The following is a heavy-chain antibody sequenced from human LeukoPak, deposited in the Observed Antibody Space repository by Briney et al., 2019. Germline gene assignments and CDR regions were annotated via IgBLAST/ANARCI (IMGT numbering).Heavy chain of an antibody. D-gene: IGHD6-19*01. CDR1: GGSISSSSYY. Sequence: DPSETLSLTCTVSGGSISSSSYYWGWIRQPPGKGLEWIGSIYYSGSTYYNPSLKSRVTISVDTSKNQFSLKLSSVTAADTAVYYCARAVGVAVAGMELDYWGQGTLVTVSS. V-gene: IGHV4-39*07. J-gene: IGHJ4*02. CDR2: IYYSGST. CDR3: ARAVGVAVAGMELDY.